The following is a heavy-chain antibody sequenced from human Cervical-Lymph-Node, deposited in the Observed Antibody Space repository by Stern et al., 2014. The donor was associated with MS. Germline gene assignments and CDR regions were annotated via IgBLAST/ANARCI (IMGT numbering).Heavy chain of an antibody. CDR3: TREATAHSGTFDF. J-gene: IGHJ4*02. CDR2: IVPMYGAA. D-gene: IGHD1-14*01. Sequence: QVKLVQSGAGMKKPGSSVKVSCKASGGSFSSYAVNWVRQAPGQAPEWMGGIVPMYGAANYAQKFQGRVTLIADESTSTAYMELISLTSEDTAVYYCTREATAHSGTFDFWGQGTLVTV. CDR1: GGSFSSYA. V-gene: IGHV1-69*01.